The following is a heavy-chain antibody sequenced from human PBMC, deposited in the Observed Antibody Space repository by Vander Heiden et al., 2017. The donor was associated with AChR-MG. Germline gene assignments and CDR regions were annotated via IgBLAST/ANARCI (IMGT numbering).Heavy chain of an antibody. CDR1: GFMFPPYT. J-gene: IGHJ4*02. Sequence: EVQLLESGGGLVQPGGSLRLSCPASGFMFPPYTMRWVRTAPGKGLGRVSGITGNGHNTDYADSVKGRFTISRDNSKNTLYLQMNSLRAEDTAVYYWAKFHSSGYCFDNWGQGTLVIVSS. V-gene: IGHV3-23*01. D-gene: IGHD3-22*01. CDR2: ITGNGHNT. CDR3: AKFHSSGYCFDN.